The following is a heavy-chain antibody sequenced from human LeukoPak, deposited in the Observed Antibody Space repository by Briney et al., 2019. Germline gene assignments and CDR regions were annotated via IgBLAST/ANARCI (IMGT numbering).Heavy chain of an antibody. CDR2: ISAGSRYI. CDR3: ARADCSGSTCYLRRSWFDP. Sequence: GGSLRLSCAASGFRLSDYDMNWVRQAPGKGLEWVSSISAGSRYIYYAYSVEGRFTISRDDAKNSLYLQMDYLRAEDTAVYYCARADCSGSTCYLRRSWFDPWGQGTLVTVSS. D-gene: IGHD2-2*01. V-gene: IGHV3-21*01. J-gene: IGHJ5*02. CDR1: GFRLSDYD.